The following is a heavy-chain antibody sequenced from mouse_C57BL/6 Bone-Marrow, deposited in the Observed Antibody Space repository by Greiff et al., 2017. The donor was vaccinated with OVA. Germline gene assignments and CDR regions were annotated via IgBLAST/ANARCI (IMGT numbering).Heavy chain of an antibody. CDR3: ARSYYSNYDY. CDR2: IYPGSGNT. CDR1: GYTFTDYY. J-gene: IGHJ2*01. V-gene: IGHV1-76*01. D-gene: IGHD2-5*01. Sequence: VMLVESGAELVRPGASVKLSCKASGYTFTDYYINWVKQRPGQGLEWIARIYPGSGNTYYNEKFKGKATLTAEKSSSTAYMQLSSLTSEDAAVDFCARSYYSNYDYWGQGTTLTVSS.